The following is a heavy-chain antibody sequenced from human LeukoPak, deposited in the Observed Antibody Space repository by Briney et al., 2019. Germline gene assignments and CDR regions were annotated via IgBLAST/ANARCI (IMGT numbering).Heavy chain of an antibody. Sequence: GGSLGLSCAASGFTVSSNYMSWVRQAPGKGLEWVSVIYSGGSTYYADSVKGRFTISRDNSKNTLYLQMNSLRAEDTAVYYCARVRRPYSSSWYRVNWFDPWGQGTLVTVSS. CDR1: GFTVSSNY. CDR3: ARVRRPYSSSWYRVNWFDP. D-gene: IGHD6-13*01. J-gene: IGHJ5*02. V-gene: IGHV3-53*01. CDR2: IYSGGST.